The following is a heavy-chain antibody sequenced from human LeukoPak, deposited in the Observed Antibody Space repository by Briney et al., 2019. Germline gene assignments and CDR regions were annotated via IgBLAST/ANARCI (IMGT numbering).Heavy chain of an antibody. CDR2: INHSGST. Sequence: SETLSLTCAVYGGSFSGYYWSWIRQPPGKGLEWIGEINHSGSTNYNPSLKSRVTISVDTSKNQFSLKLSSVTAADTAVYYCARAVSTSCSDVWGQGTTVTVSS. CDR3: ARAVSTSCSDV. J-gene: IGHJ6*02. CDR1: GGSFSGYY. V-gene: IGHV4-34*01. D-gene: IGHD2-2*01.